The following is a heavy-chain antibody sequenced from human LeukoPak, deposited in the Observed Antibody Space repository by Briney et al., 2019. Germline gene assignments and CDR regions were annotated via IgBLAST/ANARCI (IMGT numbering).Heavy chain of an antibody. CDR1: GGTFSSYA. CDR3: ARDESSRGYDYDY. CDR2: INAGNGNT. J-gene: IGHJ4*02. D-gene: IGHD5-12*01. Sequence: ASVRVSCKASGGTFSSYAISWVRQAPGQRREWMGWINAGNGNTKYSQKFQGRVTITRDTSASTAYMELSSLRSDDTAVYYCARDESSRGYDYDYWGQGTLVTVSS. V-gene: IGHV1-3*01.